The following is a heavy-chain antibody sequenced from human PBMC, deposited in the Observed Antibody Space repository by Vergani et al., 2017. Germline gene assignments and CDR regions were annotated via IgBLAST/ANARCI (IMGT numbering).Heavy chain of an antibody. Sequence: QVQLVQSGAEVKKPGASVKVSCKASGNTFTGYYMHWVRQAPGQGREWMGWNNPNSGGTNYAQKFQGRVTMTRDTSISPAYMELRRLRSDDTAVYYCARYRSSWYGRVYPWVQGTLVTVSS. CDR1: GNTFTGYY. J-gene: IGHJ5*02. V-gene: IGHV1-2*02. D-gene: IGHD6-13*01. CDR2: NNPNSGGT. CDR3: ARYRSSWYGRVYP.